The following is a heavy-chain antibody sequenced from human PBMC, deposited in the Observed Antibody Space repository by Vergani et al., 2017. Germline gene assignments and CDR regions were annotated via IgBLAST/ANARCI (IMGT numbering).Heavy chain of an antibody. CDR3: ARSVVRGVEYFDY. D-gene: IGHD3-10*01. Sequence: QVQLQESGPGLVKPSETLSLTCAVSGYSISSGYYWGWIRQPPGKGLEWIGSIYHSGSAYYNPSLKSRVTISVDTSKNQFSLKLSSVTAADTAVYYCARSVVRGVEYFDYWGQGTLVTVSS. J-gene: IGHJ4*02. CDR1: GYSISSGYY. CDR2: IYHSGSA. V-gene: IGHV4-38-2*01.